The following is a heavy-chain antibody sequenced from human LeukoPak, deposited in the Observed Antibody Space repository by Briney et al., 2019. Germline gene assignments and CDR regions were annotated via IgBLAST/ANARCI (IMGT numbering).Heavy chain of an antibody. J-gene: IGHJ4*02. D-gene: IGHD3-16*01. V-gene: IGHV1-2*02. CDR2: LNPRSGGT. CDR1: GYTFTGYY. CDR3: ATQRGSYLWGTDFDY. Sequence: ASVKVSCKASGYTFTGYYMHWVRQAPGQGLEWLGWLNPRSGGTQYAQKLQGRVTMTRDTSISTAYMELSRLRSDDTAVYYCATQRGSYLWGTDFDYWGQGTLVTVSS.